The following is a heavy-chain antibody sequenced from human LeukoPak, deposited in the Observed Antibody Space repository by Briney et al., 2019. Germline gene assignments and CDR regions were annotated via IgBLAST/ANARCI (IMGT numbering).Heavy chain of an antibody. D-gene: IGHD2-2*01. V-gene: IGHV1-3*01. J-gene: IGHJ4*02. CDR3: ARDGRESIVVVPAAMMDY. CDR1: GYTFTSYA. Sequence: ASVKVSCKASGYTFTSYAMHWVRRAPGQRLEWMGWINAGNGNTKYSQKFQGRVTITRDTSASTAYMELSSLRSEDTAVYYCARDGRESIVVVPAAMMDYWGQGTLVTVSS. CDR2: INAGNGNT.